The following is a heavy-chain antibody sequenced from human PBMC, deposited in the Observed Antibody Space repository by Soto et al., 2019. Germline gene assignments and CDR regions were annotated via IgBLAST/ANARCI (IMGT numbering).Heavy chain of an antibody. J-gene: IGHJ5*02. CDR2: ISSSSSYI. CDR3: ARDDYGSGSYRVRTNWFDP. CDR1: GFTFSSYS. Sequence: GGSLRLSCAASGFTFSSYSMNWVRQAPGKGLEWVSSISSSSSYIYYADSVKGRFTISRDNAKNSLYLQMNSLRAEDTAVYYCARDDYGSGSYRVRTNWFDPWGQGTLVTVSS. D-gene: IGHD3-10*01. V-gene: IGHV3-21*01.